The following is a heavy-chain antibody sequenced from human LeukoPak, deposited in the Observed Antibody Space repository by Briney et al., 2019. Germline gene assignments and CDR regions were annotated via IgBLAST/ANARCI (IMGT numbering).Heavy chain of an antibody. V-gene: IGHV3-23*01. Sequence: GGSLRLSCAATGFTFSSYAMSWVRQAPGKGLEWVSAISGSGGSTYYADSVKGRFTISRDNSYNTVSLQMNSLRDEDTGVYYCAKGLRTGVGPYMGYHYYMDVWGKGATVTVSS. CDR2: ISGSGGST. J-gene: IGHJ6*03. D-gene: IGHD3-16*01. CDR3: AKGLRTGVGPYMGYHYYMDV. CDR1: GFTFSSYA.